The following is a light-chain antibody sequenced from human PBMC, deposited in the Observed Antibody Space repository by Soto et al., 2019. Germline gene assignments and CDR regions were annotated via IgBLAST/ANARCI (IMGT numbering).Light chain of an antibody. CDR1: SSDVGSYNL. CDR3: CSYAGSSNYI. J-gene: IGLJ1*01. V-gene: IGLV2-23*01. Sequence: QRGLAQPGSVCGSPRQAIAICCTRTSSDVGSYNLVSWYQQNPGKAPKLMIYEGTKRPPGVSNRFSGSKSGNTASLTISGLQAEEEADYHCCSYAGSSNYILGTGTKVTVL. CDR2: EGT.